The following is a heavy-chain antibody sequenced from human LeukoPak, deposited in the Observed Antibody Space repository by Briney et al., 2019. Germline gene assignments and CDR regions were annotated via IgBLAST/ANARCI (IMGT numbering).Heavy chain of an antibody. CDR3: ARMYCGGGKCYLSYFDY. CDR1: GFTFSTYW. V-gene: IGHV3-7*04. J-gene: IGHJ4*02. CDR2: INQDGGEK. Sequence: GGSLRLSCAGSGFTFSTYWMSWVRQAPGKGLEWVGNINQDGGEKHYVDSVKGRFTISRDNAKDSLDLQLNSLRGEDTAVYYCARMYCGGGKCYLSYFDYWGQGTVVTVSS. D-gene: IGHD2-21*01.